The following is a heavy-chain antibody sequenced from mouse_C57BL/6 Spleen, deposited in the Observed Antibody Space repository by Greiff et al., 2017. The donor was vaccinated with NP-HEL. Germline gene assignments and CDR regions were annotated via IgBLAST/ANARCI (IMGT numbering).Heavy chain of an antibody. CDR3: ARNVYYDYSWFAY. Sequence: VQLQQPGAELVKPGASVKLSCKASGYTFTSYWMHWVKQRPGQGLEWIGMIHPNSGSTNYHEKFKRKATLTVDKSSSTSYMQLSSLTSEDAAVYYCARNVYYDYSWFAYWGQGTLVTVSA. CDR1: GYTFTSYW. J-gene: IGHJ3*01. CDR2: IHPNSGST. D-gene: IGHD2-4*01. V-gene: IGHV1-64*01.